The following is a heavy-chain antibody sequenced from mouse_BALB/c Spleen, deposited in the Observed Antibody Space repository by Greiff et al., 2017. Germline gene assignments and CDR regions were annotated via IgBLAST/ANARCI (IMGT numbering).Heavy chain of an antibody. Sequence: VQLQESGAELARPGASVKLSCKASGYTFTDYYINWVKQRTGQGLEWIGEIYPGSGNTYYNEKFKGKATLTADKSSSTAYMQLSSLTSEDSAVYFCARSQTGSFDYWGQGTTLTVSS. J-gene: IGHJ2*01. CDR2: IYPGSGNT. CDR3: ARSQTGSFDY. CDR1: GYTFTDYY. D-gene: IGHD4-1*01. V-gene: IGHV1-77*01.